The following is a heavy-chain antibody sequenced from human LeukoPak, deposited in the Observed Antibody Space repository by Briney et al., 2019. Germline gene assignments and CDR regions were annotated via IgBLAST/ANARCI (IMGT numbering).Heavy chain of an antibody. D-gene: IGHD6-13*01. V-gene: IGHV3-23*01. CDR1: GFTFSSYA. Sequence: TGGSLRLSCVGFGFTFSSYAMSWVRQAPGKGLEWVSAISGSGGSTYYADSVKGRFTISRDNSRNTLYLQMNSLRAEDTAVYYCAKHSNSWPEYNWVDHWGQGTLATVSS. CDR2: ISGSGGST. J-gene: IGHJ5*02. CDR3: AKHSNSWPEYNWVDH.